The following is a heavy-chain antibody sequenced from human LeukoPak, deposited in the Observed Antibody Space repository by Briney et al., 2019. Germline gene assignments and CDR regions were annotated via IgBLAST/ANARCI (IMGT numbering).Heavy chain of an antibody. CDR3: ARMTFGGMDF. D-gene: IGHD3-16*01. V-gene: IGHV3-72*01. CDR2: TRSEVNNHTT. Sequence: GGSLRLSCAASGITLSDQYMEWVRQTPGKGLEWVGRTRSEVNNHTTEYAASVKGRFTISRDDSNNSLYLQMNSLKTEDTAVYYCARMTFGGMDFWGKGTTVTVSS. J-gene: IGHJ6*04. CDR1: GITLSDQY.